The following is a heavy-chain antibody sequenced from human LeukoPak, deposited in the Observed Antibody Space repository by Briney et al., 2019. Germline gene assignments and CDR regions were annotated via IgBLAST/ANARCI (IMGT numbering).Heavy chain of an antibody. V-gene: IGHV3-48*03. CDR3: ARDPFGSRFGELFAPHFDY. Sequence: GGSLRLSCAASGFTFSSYEMNWVRQAPGKGLEWVSYISSSGSTIYYADSVKGRFTISRDNAKNSLYLQMNSLTAEDTAVYYCARDPFGSRFGELFAPHFDYWGQGTLVTVSS. CDR2: ISSSGSTI. D-gene: IGHD3-10*01. J-gene: IGHJ4*02. CDR1: GFTFSSYE.